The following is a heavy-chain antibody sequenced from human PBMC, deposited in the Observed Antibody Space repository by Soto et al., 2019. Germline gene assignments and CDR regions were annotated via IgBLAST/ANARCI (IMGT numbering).Heavy chain of an antibody. J-gene: IGHJ6*03. Sequence: PSETLSLTCAVYGGYFSGYYLSWIRQPPGKGLEWIGYIYYSGSTNYNPSLKSRVTISVDTSKNQFSLKLSSVTAADTAVYYCSTGDYYYMDVWGKGTTVTVSS. CDR1: GGYFSGYY. V-gene: IGHV4-34*01. CDR2: IYYSGST. CDR3: STGDYYYMDV. D-gene: IGHD7-27*01.